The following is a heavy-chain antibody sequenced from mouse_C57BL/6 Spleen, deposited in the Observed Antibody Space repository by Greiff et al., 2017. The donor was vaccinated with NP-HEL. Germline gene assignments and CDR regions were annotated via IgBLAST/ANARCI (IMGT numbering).Heavy chain of an antibody. CDR3: ARGKITTVNYAMDY. J-gene: IGHJ4*01. CDR1: GYTFTSYW. V-gene: IGHV1-50*01. CDR2: IDPSDSYT. Sequence: QVQLQQPGAELVKPGASVKLSCKASGYTFTSYWMQWVKQRPGQGLEWIGEIDPSDSYTNYNQKFKGKATLTVDTSSSTAYMQLSSLTSEDSAVYYCARGKITTVNYAMDYWGQGTSVTVSS. D-gene: IGHD1-1*01.